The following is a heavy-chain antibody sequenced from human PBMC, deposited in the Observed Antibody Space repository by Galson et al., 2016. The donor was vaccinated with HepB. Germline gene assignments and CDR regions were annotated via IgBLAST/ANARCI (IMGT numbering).Heavy chain of an antibody. D-gene: IGHD3-10*01. Sequence: SLRLSCAASGFRFSDYNMNWVRQAPGRGLEWVAYISASSGTIYYADSVKGRFTISRDNANNSLSLQMNSLRAEDTAFYFCARPYTYYFGSGSYFDVLHYGMDGWGQGAAFTVS. CDR3: ARPYTYYFGSGSYFDVLHYGMDG. CDR2: ISASSGTI. V-gene: IGHV3-48*01. J-gene: IGHJ6*02. CDR1: GFRFSDYN.